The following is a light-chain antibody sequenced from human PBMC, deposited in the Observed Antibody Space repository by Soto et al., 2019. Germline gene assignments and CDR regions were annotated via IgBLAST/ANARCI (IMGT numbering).Light chain of an antibody. CDR2: GAS. CDR3: QQYGSSPGT. J-gene: IGKJ1*01. Sequence: EIVLTQSSGTLSLSPGERATLSCRASQSVSSSYLAWYQQKPGQAPRLLIYGASSRATGIPDRFSGSGSGTDFTLTISRLEPEDFAGYYCQQYGSSPGTVGQGTKVEIK. CDR1: QSVSSSY. V-gene: IGKV3-20*01.